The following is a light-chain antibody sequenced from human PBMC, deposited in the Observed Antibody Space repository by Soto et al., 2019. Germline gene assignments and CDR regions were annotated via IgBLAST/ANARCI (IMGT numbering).Light chain of an antibody. Sequence: QSALTQPPSASGSHGQSVTISCTGTSSDVGGYNFVSWYQQYPGKVPKLMVYEVNKRPSGVPDRFSGSKSGNTASLTVSGLQAEVEADYYCTSYAGGNNVFGTGTKLTVL. CDR2: EVN. CDR3: TSYAGGNNV. V-gene: IGLV2-8*01. J-gene: IGLJ1*01. CDR1: SSDVGGYNF.